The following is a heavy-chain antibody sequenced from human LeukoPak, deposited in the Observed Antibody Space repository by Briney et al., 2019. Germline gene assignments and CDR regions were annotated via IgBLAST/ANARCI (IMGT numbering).Heavy chain of an antibody. J-gene: IGHJ4*02. Sequence: RGSLRLSFAASGFTVSSSYMSWVRQAPGKGLEWVSVLYSGGATYYADSVKGRFTISRDNSKNIVFLQMNDLRTEDTAFYYCTRDSANYHFAYWGQGALVTVSS. V-gene: IGHV3-66*01. CDR1: GFTVSSSY. CDR2: LYSGGAT. CDR3: TRDSANYHFAY. D-gene: IGHD4/OR15-4a*01.